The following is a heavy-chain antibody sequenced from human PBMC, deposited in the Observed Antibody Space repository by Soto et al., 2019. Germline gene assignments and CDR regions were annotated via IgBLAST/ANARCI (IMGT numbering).Heavy chain of an antibody. Sequence: PGGSLRLSGAASGFTFDDYAMHWVRRAPGKGLEWVSGFSWNSGSIGYADSVKGRFTISRDNAKNSLYLQMNSLRAEDTALYYCAKALPVGYDSSGGRYYYYGMDVWGQGTTVTVSS. J-gene: IGHJ6*02. D-gene: IGHD3-22*01. CDR1: GFTFDDYA. CDR2: FSWNSGSI. V-gene: IGHV3-9*01. CDR3: AKALPVGYDSSGGRYYYYGMDV.